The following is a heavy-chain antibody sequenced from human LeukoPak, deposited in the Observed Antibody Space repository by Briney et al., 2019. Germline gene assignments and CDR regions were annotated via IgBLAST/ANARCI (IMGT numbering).Heavy chain of an antibody. CDR1: GFTFTSSA. Sequence: SVKVSCKASGFTFTSSAMQWVRQARGQRLEWIGWIVVCSGNTNYAQKFQERVTITRDMSTSTAYMELSSLRSEDTAVYYCAADGGDWNYGSHRYWYFDLWGRGTLVTVSS. CDR2: IVVCSGNT. V-gene: IGHV1-58*02. D-gene: IGHD1-7*01. J-gene: IGHJ2*01. CDR3: AADGGDWNYGSHRYWYFDL.